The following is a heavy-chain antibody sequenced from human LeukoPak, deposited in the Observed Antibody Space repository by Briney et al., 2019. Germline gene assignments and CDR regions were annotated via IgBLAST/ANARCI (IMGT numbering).Heavy chain of an antibody. CDR2: ISGSGGST. Sequence: GGSLRLSCAASGFSFSHYAIHWVRQAPGKGLEWVSAISGSGGSTYYADSVKGRFTISRDNSKNTLYLQMNSLRAEDTAVYYCARARDYGGNLVDYWGQGTLVTVSS. CDR3: ARARDYGGNLVDY. V-gene: IGHV3-23*01. CDR1: GFSFSHYA. J-gene: IGHJ4*02. D-gene: IGHD4-23*01.